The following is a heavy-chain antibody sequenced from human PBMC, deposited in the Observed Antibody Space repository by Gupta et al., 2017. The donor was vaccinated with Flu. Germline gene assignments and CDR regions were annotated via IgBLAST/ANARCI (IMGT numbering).Heavy chain of an antibody. Sequence: EVQLLESGGGLVQPGGSLRLSCEASGFSFSSYPMTWVRQAPGKGLEWVSYITGSGINTYYAASVKGRITISRDNSKDTLYLQMDSLRVEDTAFYYCAKDRSRGYEFDSWGQGTLVTVSS. CDR2: ITGSGINT. CDR1: GFSFSSYP. J-gene: IGHJ4*02. V-gene: IGHV3-23*01. D-gene: IGHD1-1*01. CDR3: AKDRSRGYEFDS.